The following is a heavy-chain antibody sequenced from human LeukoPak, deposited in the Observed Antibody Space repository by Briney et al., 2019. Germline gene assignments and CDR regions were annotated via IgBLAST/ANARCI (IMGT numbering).Heavy chain of an antibody. V-gene: IGHV3-23*01. Sequence: PGGSLRLSCAASGFTFSSYAMSWVRQAPGKGLEWVSAISGSGGSTYYADSVKGRFTISRDNSKNTLYLQMNSLRAEDTAVYYCASSTYDSSGYFAYWGQGTLVTVSS. CDR1: GFTFSSYA. CDR3: ASSTYDSSGYFAY. CDR2: ISGSGGST. J-gene: IGHJ4*02. D-gene: IGHD3-22*01.